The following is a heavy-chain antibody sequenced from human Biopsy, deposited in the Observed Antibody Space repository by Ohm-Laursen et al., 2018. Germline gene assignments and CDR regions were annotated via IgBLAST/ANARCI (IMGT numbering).Heavy chain of an antibody. CDR2: MNPNSGNT. D-gene: IGHD3-16*01. Sequence: ASVKVSCKASGYTFNTYDINWVRQAAGQGPEWMGWMNPNSGNTGFAQKFQGRITMTRSTSITTTYMELTNLRSEDTAVYYCAREGAFGDTDAYYGLDVWGLGTTVTVSS. CDR3: AREGAFGDTDAYYGLDV. J-gene: IGHJ6*02. V-gene: IGHV1-8*01. CDR1: GYTFNTYD.